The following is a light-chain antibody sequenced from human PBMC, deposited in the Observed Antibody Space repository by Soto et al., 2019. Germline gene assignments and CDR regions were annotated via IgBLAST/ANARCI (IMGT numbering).Light chain of an antibody. CDR3: CSYAGRSTWV. CDR2: EVS. Sequence: QSVLTQPASVSGSPGQSITISCTGTSSDVGSYKFVSWYQHHPGKAPKLMIYEVSKRPSGVSNRSSGSKSGNTASLTFSGLQAEDEADYYCCSYAGRSTWVFGGGTKLTVL. J-gene: IGLJ3*02. CDR1: SSDVGSYKF. V-gene: IGLV2-23*02.